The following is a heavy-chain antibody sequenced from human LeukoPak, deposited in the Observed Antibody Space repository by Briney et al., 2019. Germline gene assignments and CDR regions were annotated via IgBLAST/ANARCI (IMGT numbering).Heavy chain of an antibody. CDR1: GYTSTGYY. V-gene: IGHV1-8*02. CDR2: MEPNSGNT. Sequence: ASVKVSCKASGYTSTGYYMHWGRQAPGQGLEWMGWMEPNSGNTGYAQKFQGRVTMTRNTSTSTAYIELSSLRSEDTAVYYCARTWRTVTPFDYWGQGTLVTVSS. D-gene: IGHD4-11*01. CDR3: ARTWRTVTPFDY. J-gene: IGHJ4*02.